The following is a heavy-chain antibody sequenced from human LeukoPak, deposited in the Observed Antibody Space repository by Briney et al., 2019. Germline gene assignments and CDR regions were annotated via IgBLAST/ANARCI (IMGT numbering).Heavy chain of an antibody. CDR1: GFTFSSYS. Sequence: GGSLRLSCAASGFTFSSYSMNWVRQAPGKGLEWVSYISSSSSTIYYADSVKGRFTISRDNAKNSLYLQMNSLRAEDTAVYYCARRLYCSGTSCHTGPDAFDVWGQGTVVTVSS. D-gene: IGHD2-2*01. V-gene: IGHV3-48*01. CDR2: ISSSSSTI. J-gene: IGHJ3*01. CDR3: ARRLYCSGTSCHTGPDAFDV.